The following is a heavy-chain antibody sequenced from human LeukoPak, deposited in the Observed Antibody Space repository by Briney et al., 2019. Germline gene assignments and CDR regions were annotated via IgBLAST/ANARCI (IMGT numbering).Heavy chain of an antibody. Sequence: GGSLRLSCAASGLTVRNNYMSWVRQSPGKGLEWVSVIYSDGSTYYEDSVKGRFTISRDTSKNTLSLQMSSLRVEDTAVYYCARVTGYMIEDYFDYWGQGTLVTVSS. CDR2: IYSDGST. D-gene: IGHD3-22*01. CDR3: ARVTGYMIEDYFDY. V-gene: IGHV3-53*01. CDR1: GLTVRNNY. J-gene: IGHJ4*02.